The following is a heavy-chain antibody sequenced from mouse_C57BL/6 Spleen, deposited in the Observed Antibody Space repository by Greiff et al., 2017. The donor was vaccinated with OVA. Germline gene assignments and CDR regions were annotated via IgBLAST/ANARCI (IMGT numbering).Heavy chain of an antibody. CDR3: ARSSSYAMDY. CDR1: GFTFSDYG. CDR2: ISSGSSTI. V-gene: IGHV5-17*01. Sequence: EVKLMESGGGLVKPGGSLKLSCAASGFTFSDYGMHWVRQAPEKGLEWVAYISSGSSTIYYADTVKGRFTISRDNAKNTLFLQMTSLRSEDTATYYCARSSSYAMDYWGQGTSVTVSS. J-gene: IGHJ4*01. D-gene: IGHD1-1*01.